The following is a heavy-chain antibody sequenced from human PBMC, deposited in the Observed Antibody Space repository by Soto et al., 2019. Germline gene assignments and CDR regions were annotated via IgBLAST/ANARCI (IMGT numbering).Heavy chain of an antibody. V-gene: IGHV1-2*02. CDR1: RYIFTAYF. D-gene: IGHD1-1*01. CDR3: ASHDPGARFDP. J-gene: IGHJ5*02. Sequence: QVQLVQSGAEVKKPGASVKVSCKAPRYIFTAYFMHWGRQAPGQGLEWMGWINPNNGARHYGLSFQGRVTMTRDTSISTAYMELSSLRSDDTAVYSCASHDPGARFDPWGQGTLVIVSS. CDR2: INPNNGAR.